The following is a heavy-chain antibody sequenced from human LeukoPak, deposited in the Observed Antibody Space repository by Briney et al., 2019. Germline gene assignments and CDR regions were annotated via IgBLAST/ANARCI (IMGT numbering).Heavy chain of an antibody. V-gene: IGHV3-30*18. CDR1: GFTFNAYG. J-gene: IGHJ4*02. CDR2: ISSDGRDK. D-gene: IGHD6-13*01. CDR3: AKDESMAAAAYYFGY. Sequence: GRSQRLSCAASGFTFNAYGMHWVRQAPGKGLEWVAVISSDGRDKKSADSVKGRFTISRDNSKNMVYLQMNSLRPEDAAVYYCAKDESMAAAAYYFGYWGQGTLVTVSS.